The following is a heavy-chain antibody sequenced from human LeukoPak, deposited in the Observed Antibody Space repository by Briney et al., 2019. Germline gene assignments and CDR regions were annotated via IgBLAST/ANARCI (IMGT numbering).Heavy chain of an antibody. J-gene: IGHJ6*03. CDR2: IGAYNGNT. D-gene: IGHD3-3*01. Sequence: ASVKVSCKASGYTFTSYGVSWVRQAPGQGLEWMGWIGAYNGNTNYAQKLQGRVTMTTDTSTSTAYMELRSLRSDDTAVYYCARVANDFWSGYPRYYYYYYMDVWGKGTTVTVSS. CDR3: ARVANDFWSGYPRYYYYYYMDV. CDR1: GYTFTSYG. V-gene: IGHV1-18*01.